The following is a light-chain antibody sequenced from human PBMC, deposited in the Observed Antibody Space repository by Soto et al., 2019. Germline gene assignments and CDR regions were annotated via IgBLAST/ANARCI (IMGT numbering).Light chain of an antibody. CDR3: QHYVTWPLA. J-gene: IGKJ4*01. V-gene: IGKV3-15*01. CDR1: RGIGST. CDR2: DTS. Sequence: EVVMTQSPATLSVSPGERATLSCRASRGIGSTLAWYQQKPGQTPRLLNYDTSTRATGVPGRFIGSRSGTEFTLTITSLQSEDFAIYDCQHYVTWPLAFGGGTRVEN.